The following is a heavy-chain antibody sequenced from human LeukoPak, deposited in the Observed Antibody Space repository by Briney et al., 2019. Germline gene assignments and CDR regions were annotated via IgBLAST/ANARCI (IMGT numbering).Heavy chain of an antibody. CDR3: ARDLRHHSGIAVSPFDY. CDR2: INPSVDTT. J-gene: IGHJ4*02. V-gene: IGHV1-46*01. CDR1: GYSFTRRY. D-gene: IGHD6-19*01. Sequence: ASVKVSCKASGYSFTRRYLHWVRQAPGQGLEWMGIINPSVDTTTHAQKFQGRVTMTSDTSTSTVYMELSSLRSEDTAVYYCARDLRHHSGIAVSPFDYWGQGTLVTVSS.